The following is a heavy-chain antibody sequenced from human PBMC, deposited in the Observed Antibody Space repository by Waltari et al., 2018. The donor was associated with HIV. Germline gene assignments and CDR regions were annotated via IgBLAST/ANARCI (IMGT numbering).Heavy chain of an antibody. CDR1: GYDFTTYW. V-gene: IGHV5-51*03. CDR3: ARRGNNYGDAFDI. D-gene: IGHD4-17*01. Sequence: EVQLVQSGAEVKKPGESLKISCKASGYDFTTYWIGWVRQMAGKGLECMGLNQPSASGTRYIPSSQGQVTLSADKAINTAYLHWSSLKAADTAIYYCARRGNNYGDAFDIWGQGTMFNVS. CDR2: NQPSASGT. J-gene: IGHJ3*02.